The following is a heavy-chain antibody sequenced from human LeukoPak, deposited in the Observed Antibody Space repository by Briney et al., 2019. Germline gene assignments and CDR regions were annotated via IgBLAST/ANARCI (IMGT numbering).Heavy chain of an antibody. D-gene: IGHD6-13*01. J-gene: IGHJ6*03. CDR1: GYTLTELS. CDR3: ASSGNSSSGGYYYYYMDV. Sequence: ASVKVSCKVSGYTLTELSMHWVRQAPGQGLEWMGWINPNSGGTNYAQKFQGRVTITRNTSISTAYMELSSLRSEDTAVYYCASSGNSSSGGYYYYYMDVWGKGTTVTVSS. CDR2: INPNSGGT. V-gene: IGHV1-2*02.